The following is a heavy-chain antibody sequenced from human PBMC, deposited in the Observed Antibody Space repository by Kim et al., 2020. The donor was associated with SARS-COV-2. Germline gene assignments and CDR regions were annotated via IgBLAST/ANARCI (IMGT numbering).Heavy chain of an antibody. J-gene: IGHJ6*02. CDR1: GFTFSSYA. CDR2: ISSNGGST. CDR3: VKGVVTMVRGVKNSYYYYYGMDV. V-gene: IGHV3-64D*09. D-gene: IGHD3-10*01. Sequence: GGSLRLSCSASGFTFSSYAMHWVRQAPGKGLEYVSAISSNGGSTYYADSVKGRFTISRDNSKNTLYLQMSSLRAEDTAVYYCVKGVVTMVRGVKNSYYYYYGMDVWGQGTTVTVSS.